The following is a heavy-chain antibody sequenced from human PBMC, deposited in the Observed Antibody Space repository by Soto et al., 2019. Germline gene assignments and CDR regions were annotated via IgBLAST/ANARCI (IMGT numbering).Heavy chain of an antibody. CDR1: GYTFTSYG. Sequence: ASVKVSCKASGYTFTSYGISWVRQAPGQGLEWMGWISAYNGNTNYAQKLQGRVTMTTDTSTSTAYMELRSLRSDDTAVYYCARDAGGARAYCGGDCYSYEAFDICGHGPMVTVS. CDR2: ISAYNGNT. D-gene: IGHD2-21*02. V-gene: IGHV1-18*01. J-gene: IGHJ3*02. CDR3: ARDAGGARAYCGGDCYSYEAFDI.